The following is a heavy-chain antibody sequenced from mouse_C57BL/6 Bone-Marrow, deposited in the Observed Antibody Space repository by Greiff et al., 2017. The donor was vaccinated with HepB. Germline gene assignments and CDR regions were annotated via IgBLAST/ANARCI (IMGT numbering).Heavy chain of an antibody. J-gene: IGHJ1*03. CDR1: GFSLSTSGMG. D-gene: IGHD2-4*01. V-gene: IGHV8-12*01. CDR3: ARSYDYGPHWYFDV. Sequence: QVQLKESGPGILQSSQTLSLTCSFSGFSLSTSGMGVSWIRQPSGKGLEWLAHIYWDDDKRYNPSLKSRLTISKDTSRNQVFLKITSVDTADTATYYCARSYDYGPHWYFDVWGTGTTVTVSS. CDR2: IYWDDDK.